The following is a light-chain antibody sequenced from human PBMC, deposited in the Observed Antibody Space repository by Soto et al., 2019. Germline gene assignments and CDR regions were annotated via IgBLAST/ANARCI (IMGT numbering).Light chain of an antibody. Sequence: QSVLTQPPSASGTPGQRVAISCSGGSSDIGSNPVNWYLHLPGAAPKLLIYRDNQRPSGVPDRFSGSKSGTSASLTIRGPQSEDEADYLFPAWDDNIYGPFFCGGTKLTVL. CDR2: RDN. J-gene: IGLJ2*01. V-gene: IGLV1-44*01. CDR3: PAWDDNIYGPF. CDR1: SSDIGSNP.